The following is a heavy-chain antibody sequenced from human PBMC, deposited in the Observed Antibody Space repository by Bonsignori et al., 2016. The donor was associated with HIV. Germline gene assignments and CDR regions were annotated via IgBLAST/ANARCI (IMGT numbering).Heavy chain of an antibody. J-gene: IGHJ4*02. V-gene: IGHV3-21*01. Sequence: WIRQPPGKGLEWVSSISSNPRYTYYTDSVKGRFTISRDNAKNSVYLQMNSLRAEDTAVYYCARGNCSWSNCYWSFDCWGQGTLVTVSS. CDR3: ARGNCSWSNCYWSFDC. D-gene: IGHD2-2*01. CDR2: ISSNPRYT.